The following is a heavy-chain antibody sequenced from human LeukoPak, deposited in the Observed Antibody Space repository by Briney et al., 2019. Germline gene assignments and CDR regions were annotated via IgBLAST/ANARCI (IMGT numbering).Heavy chain of an antibody. CDR2: IYYSGST. CDR1: GGSISSSSYY. Sequence: SETLSLTCTVSGGSISSSSYYWGWIRQPPGKGLEWIGSIYYSGSTYYNPSLKSRVTISVDTSKNQFSLKLSSVTAADTAVYYCARAHVAGTKGFDYWGQGTLVTVSS. J-gene: IGHJ4*02. D-gene: IGHD6-19*01. CDR3: ARAHVAGTKGFDY. V-gene: IGHV4-39*07.